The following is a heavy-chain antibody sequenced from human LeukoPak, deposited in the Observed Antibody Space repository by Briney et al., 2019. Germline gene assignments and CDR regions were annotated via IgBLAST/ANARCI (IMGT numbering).Heavy chain of an antibody. D-gene: IGHD5-24*01. Sequence: GGSLRLSCAASGFTFRSYWMHWVRQAPGKGLEWVSRVSRDGSSTNYADSVKGRFTISRDNAKNTLYLQMSSLRAEDTAVYFCVRDGDDFNFAYWGQGSLVTVSS. CDR1: GFTFRSYW. J-gene: IGHJ4*02. CDR3: VRDGDDFNFAY. CDR2: VSRDGSST. V-gene: IGHV3-74*01.